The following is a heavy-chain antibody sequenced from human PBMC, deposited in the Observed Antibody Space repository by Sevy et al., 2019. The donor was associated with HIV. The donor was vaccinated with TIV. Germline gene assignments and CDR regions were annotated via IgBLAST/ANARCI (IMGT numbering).Heavy chain of an antibody. CDR1: GFTFSSYG. CDR3: AKDKEASYYGSGSYSPDY. Sequence: GESLKISCAASGFTFSSYGMHWVRQAPGKGLEWVAVISYDGSNKYYADSVKGRFTISRDNSKNTLYLQMNSLRAEDTAVYYCAKDKEASYYGSGSYSPDYWGQGTLVTVSS. V-gene: IGHV3-30*18. J-gene: IGHJ4*02. D-gene: IGHD3-10*01. CDR2: ISYDGSNK.